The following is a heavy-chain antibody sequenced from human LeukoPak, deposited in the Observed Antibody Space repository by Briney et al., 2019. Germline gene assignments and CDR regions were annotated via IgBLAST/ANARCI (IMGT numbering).Heavy chain of an antibody. CDR2: INPNSGGT. CDR1: GYTFTGYY. V-gene: IGHV1-2*02. J-gene: IGHJ5*02. CDR3: AAGTTYSSSLQFDP. Sequence: PRASVNVSCKASGYTFTGYYMHWVRQAPGQGLEWMGWINPNSGGTNYAQKFQGRVTITRDMSTSTAYMELSSLRSEDTAVYYCAAGTTYSSSLQFDPWGQGTLVTVSS. D-gene: IGHD6-13*01.